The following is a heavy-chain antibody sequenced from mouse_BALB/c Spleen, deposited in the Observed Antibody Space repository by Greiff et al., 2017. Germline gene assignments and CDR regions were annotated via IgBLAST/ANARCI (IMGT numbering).Heavy chain of an antibody. D-gene: IGHD2-2*01. CDR3: ARNYGYDDDY. J-gene: IGHJ2*01. CDR1: GFNIKDTY. V-gene: IGHV14-3*02. Sequence: VQLQQSGAELVKPGASVKLSCTASGFNIKDTYMHWVKQRPEQGLEWIGRIDLANGNTKYDPKFQGTATITAETSSNTAYLQLSSLTSEDTAVYYCARNYGYDDDYWGQGTTLTVSS. CDR2: IDLANGNT.